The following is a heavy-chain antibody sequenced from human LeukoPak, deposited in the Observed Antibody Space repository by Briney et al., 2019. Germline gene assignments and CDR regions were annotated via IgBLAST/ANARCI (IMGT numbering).Heavy chain of an antibody. CDR1: GYTFTSYD. D-gene: IGHD5-12*01. CDR2: MNPNSGNT. V-gene: IGHV1-8*01. Sequence: GASVKVSCKASGYTFTSYDINWVRQATGQGLEWMGLMNPNSGNTGYAQKFQGRVTITRNTSISTAYMELSSLRSEDTAVYYCAGGAYSGYDCNYWGQGTLVTVSS. CDR3: AGGAYSGYDCNY. J-gene: IGHJ4*02.